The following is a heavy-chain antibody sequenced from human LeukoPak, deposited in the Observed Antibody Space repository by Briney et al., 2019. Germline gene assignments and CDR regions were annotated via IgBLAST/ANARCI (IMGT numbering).Heavy chain of an antibody. CDR2: IKQDGSEK. CDR1: GFTFSSYW. D-gene: IGHD5-18*01. CDR3: ARDVDTAMILGYYYYYMDV. J-gene: IGHJ6*03. V-gene: IGHV3-7*01. Sequence: GGSLRLSCAASGFTFSSYWMSWVRQAPGKGLEWVANIKQDGSEKYYVDSVKGRFTISRDNAKNSLYLQMNSLRAEDTAVYYCARDVDTAMILGYYYYYMDVWGKGTTVTVSS.